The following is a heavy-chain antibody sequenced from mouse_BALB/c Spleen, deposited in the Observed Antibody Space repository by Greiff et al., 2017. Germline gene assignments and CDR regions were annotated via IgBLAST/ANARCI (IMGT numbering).Heavy chain of an antibody. CDR1: GYSITSDYA. J-gene: IGHJ4*01. D-gene: IGHD4-1*01. CDR2: ISYSGST. CDR3: ARVDWDDYAMDY. V-gene: IGHV3-2*02. Sequence: VQLQQSGPGLVKPSQSLSLTCTVTGYSITSDYAWNWIRQFPGNKLEWMGYISYSGSTSYNPSLKSRISITRDTSKNQFFLQLNSVTTEDTATYYCARVDWDDYAMDYWGQGTSVTVSS.